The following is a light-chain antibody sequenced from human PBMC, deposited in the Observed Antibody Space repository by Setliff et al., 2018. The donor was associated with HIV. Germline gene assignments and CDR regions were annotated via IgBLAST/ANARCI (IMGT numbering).Light chain of an antibody. CDR1: SSNIGSNT. V-gene: IGLV1-44*01. CDR2: NNN. Sequence: QSVLTQPPSVSGTPGQRVTISCSGSSSNIGSNTVNWYQQLPGTAPKLLIFNNNQRPSGVPDRFSGSKSGTSASLAISGLQSEDEADYHCAAWDDSLNGHVVFGGGTKGTVL. J-gene: IGLJ2*01. CDR3: AAWDDSLNGHVV.